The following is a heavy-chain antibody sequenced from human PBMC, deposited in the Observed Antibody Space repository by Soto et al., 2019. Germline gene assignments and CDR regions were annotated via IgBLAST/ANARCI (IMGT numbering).Heavy chain of an antibody. D-gene: IGHD1-20*01. J-gene: IGHJ6*02. CDR1: GYSFTSYW. CDR2: IYPGDSDT. V-gene: IGHV5-51*01. Sequence: GESLKISCKGSGYSFTSYWIGWVRQMPGKGLEWMGIIYPGDSDTRYSPSFQGQVTISADKSISTAYLQWSSLKASDTAMYYCARHAGITGTPYDGMDVWGQGTTVTVSS. CDR3: ARHAGITGTPYDGMDV.